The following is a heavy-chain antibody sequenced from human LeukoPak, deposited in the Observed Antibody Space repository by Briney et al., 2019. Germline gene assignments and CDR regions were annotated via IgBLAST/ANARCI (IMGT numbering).Heavy chain of an antibody. D-gene: IGHD1-14*01. CDR1: GLTFGNYA. CDR2: LSGSGTIM. V-gene: IGHV3-23*01. CDR3: AKEATASYRISAFDV. Sequence: PGGSLRLSCVGSGLTFGNYAMSWVRQGPGKGLEWVLSLSGSGTIMNYAASVKGRFTISRDNSKSTLYLQLNNLGAEDTALYYCAKEATASYRISAFDVWGHGTMVIVSS. J-gene: IGHJ3*01.